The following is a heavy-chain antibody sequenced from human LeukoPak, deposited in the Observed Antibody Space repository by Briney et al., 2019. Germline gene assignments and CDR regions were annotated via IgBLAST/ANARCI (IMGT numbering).Heavy chain of an antibody. CDR3: ARDHED. V-gene: IGHV4-38-2*02. CDR1: GYTISSGYY. J-gene: IGHJ4*02. CDR2: IYHSGST. Sequence: PSETLSLTCTVSGYTISSGYYWGWIRQPPGKGLEWIGSIYHSGSTYYNPSLKSRVTISVDTSKNQFSLKLSSVTAADTAVYYCARDHEDWGQGTLVPVSS.